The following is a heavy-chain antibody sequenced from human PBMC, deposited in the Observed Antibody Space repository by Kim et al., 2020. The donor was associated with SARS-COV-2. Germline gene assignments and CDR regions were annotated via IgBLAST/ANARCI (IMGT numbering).Heavy chain of an antibody. CDR2: TYYRSKWYN. CDR1: GDSVSSNSVA. J-gene: IGHJ4*02. D-gene: IGHD6-13*01. CDR3: ARVPLAAAGTPFDY. Sequence: SQTLSLTCAISGDSVSSNSVAWNWIRQSPSRGLEWLGRTYYRSKWYNDYAVSVKSRITINPDTSKNQFSLQLNSVTPEDTAVYYCARVPLAAAGTPFDYWGQGTLVTVSS. V-gene: IGHV6-1*01.